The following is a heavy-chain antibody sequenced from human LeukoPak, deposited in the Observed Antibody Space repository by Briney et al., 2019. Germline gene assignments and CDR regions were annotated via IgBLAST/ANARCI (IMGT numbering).Heavy chain of an antibody. J-gene: IGHJ3*02. D-gene: IGHD3-10*01. CDR2: INPSGGST. V-gene: IGHV1-46*01. CDR3: AREYTMVRGVIKGSDAFDI. CDR1: GYTFTSYY. Sequence: ASVKVSCKASGYTFTSYYMHWVRQAPGQGLEWMGLINPSGGSTSYAQKFQGRVTMTRDTSTSTVYMELSSLRSEDTAVYYCAREYTMVRGVIKGSDAFDIWGQGTMVTVSS.